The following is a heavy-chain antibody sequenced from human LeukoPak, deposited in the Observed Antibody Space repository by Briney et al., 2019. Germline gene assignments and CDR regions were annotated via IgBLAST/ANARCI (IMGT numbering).Heavy chain of an antibody. J-gene: IGHJ4*02. CDR3: AKDSSVPYGITD. CDR2: ISGSDGNT. Sequence: GGSLRLSCADSGFTFSKYAMSWVRQAPGKGLEWVSAISGSDGNTFYADSVKGRFTISRDNSKNTLSLQMNSLRAEDTALYYCAKDSSVPYGITDWGQGTLVTVSS. V-gene: IGHV3-23*01. D-gene: IGHD4-17*01. CDR1: GFTFSKYA.